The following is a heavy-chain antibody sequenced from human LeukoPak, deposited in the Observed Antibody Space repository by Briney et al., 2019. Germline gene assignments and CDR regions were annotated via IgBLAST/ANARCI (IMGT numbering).Heavy chain of an antibody. Sequence: GGSVTLFCAACGFTFSKYWMLWVRQAPGKGLESVSRINTDGTVTTYADSVKGRFTVSRDNADNTMFLQMNSVRDEDTAVYYCAAKQWLAPPPDSWGQGTPVTVSS. D-gene: IGHD6-19*01. CDR2: INTDGTVT. CDR3: AAKQWLAPPPDS. CDR1: GFTFSKYW. J-gene: IGHJ4*02. V-gene: IGHV3-74*01.